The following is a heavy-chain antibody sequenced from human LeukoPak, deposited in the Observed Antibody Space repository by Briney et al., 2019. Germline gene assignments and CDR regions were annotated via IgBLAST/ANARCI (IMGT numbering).Heavy chain of an antibody. Sequence: SVKVSCKTSGGTFSSYTISWVRQAPGQGLEWMGGIIPIFGTPHYAQKFQDRVTITADASTSTAYMELSSLRSEDTAVYYCARAYMTATRYFDSWGQGTLVTVSS. J-gene: IGHJ4*02. CDR3: ARAYMTATRYFDS. CDR1: GGTFSSYT. V-gene: IGHV1-69*13. D-gene: IGHD2-21*02. CDR2: IIPIFGTP.